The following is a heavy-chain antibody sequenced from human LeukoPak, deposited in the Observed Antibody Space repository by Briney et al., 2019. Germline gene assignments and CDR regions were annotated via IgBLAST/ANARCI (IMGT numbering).Heavy chain of an antibody. V-gene: IGHV3-30*02. D-gene: IGHD3-10*01. CDR3: ARVEAVYYYGSASPYSPY. J-gene: IGHJ4*02. CDR2: IRYDGTNE. Sequence: PGRSLRLSCAASGFTFSSYAMHWVRQAPGKGLEWVTFIRYDGTNEYYADSVRGRFTISRDNSKNTLYLQMNSLRPEDTAVYYCARVEAVYYYGSASPYSPYWGQGTLVTVSS. CDR1: GFTFSSYA.